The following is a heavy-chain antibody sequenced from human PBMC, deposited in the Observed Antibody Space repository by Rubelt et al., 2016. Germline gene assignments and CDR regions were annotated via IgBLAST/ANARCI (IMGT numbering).Heavy chain of an antibody. D-gene: IGHD6-19*01. CDR3: ARMYSSGWFRYYYGMDV. V-gene: IGHV4-59*01. Sequence: GPGLVKPSETLSLTCTVSGGSISSYYWSWIRQPPGKGLEWIGYIYYSGSTNYNPSLKSRVTISVDTSKNQFSLKLSSVTAADTAVYYCARMYSSGWFRYYYGMDVWGQGTTVTVAS. CDR1: GGSISSYY. J-gene: IGHJ6*02. CDR2: IYYSGST.